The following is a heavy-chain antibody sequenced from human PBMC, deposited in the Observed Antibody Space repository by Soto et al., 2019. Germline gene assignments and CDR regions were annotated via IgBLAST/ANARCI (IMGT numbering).Heavy chain of an antibody. CDR2: IRSKAYGGTT. CDR3: TVFGVVIITGSNYYYGMDV. D-gene: IGHD3-3*01. Sequence: GGSLRLSCTASGFTFGDYAMSWVRQAPGKGLEWVGFIRSKAYGGTTEYAASVKGRFTISRDDSKSIAYLQMNSLKTEDTAVYYCTVFGVVIITGSNYYYGMDVWGQGTTVTVSS. V-gene: IGHV3-49*04. CDR1: GFTFGDYA. J-gene: IGHJ6*02.